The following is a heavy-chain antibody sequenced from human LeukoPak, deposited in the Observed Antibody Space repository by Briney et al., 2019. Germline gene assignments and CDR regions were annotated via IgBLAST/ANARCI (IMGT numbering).Heavy chain of an antibody. CDR2: INPNSGGT. CDR1: GYTFTGYY. Sequence: ASVKVSCKASGYTFTGYYAHWVRQAPGQGLEWMGRINPNSGGTNYAQKFQGRVTMTRDTSISTAYMELSRLRSDDTAVYYCARDTYSSSWNYWGQGTLVTVSS. J-gene: IGHJ4*02. V-gene: IGHV1-2*06. CDR3: ARDTYSSSWNY. D-gene: IGHD6-13*01.